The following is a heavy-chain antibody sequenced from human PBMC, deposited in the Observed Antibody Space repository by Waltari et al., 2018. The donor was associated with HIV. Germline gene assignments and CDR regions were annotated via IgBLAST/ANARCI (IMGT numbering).Heavy chain of an antibody. V-gene: IGHV4-39*07. CDR3: ASLYCSGGSCYSLGY. J-gene: IGHJ4*02. Sequence: QLQLQESGPGLVKPSETLSLTCTVSGGSISSSSYYWGWIRQPPGKGLEWIGSIYYSVSTYDTPSLKCRVTISVDTSKNQFSLKLGSVTAADTAVYYCASLYCSGGSCYSLGYWGQGTLVTVSS. CDR2: IYYSVST. CDR1: GGSISSSSYY. D-gene: IGHD2-15*01.